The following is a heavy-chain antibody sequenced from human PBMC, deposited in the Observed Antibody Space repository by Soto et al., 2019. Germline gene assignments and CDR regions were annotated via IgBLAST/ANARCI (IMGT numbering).Heavy chain of an antibody. Sequence: SETLSLTCTVSGGSISSYYWSWIRQPPGKGLEWIGYIYYSGSTNYNPSLKSRFTISRDNAKNSLYLQMNSHRAEDTAVYYCARESRRALDYWGQGALVTVSS. V-gene: IGHV4-59*12. J-gene: IGHJ4*02. CDR1: GGSISSYY. CDR3: ARESRRALDY. CDR2: IYYSGST. D-gene: IGHD1-26*01.